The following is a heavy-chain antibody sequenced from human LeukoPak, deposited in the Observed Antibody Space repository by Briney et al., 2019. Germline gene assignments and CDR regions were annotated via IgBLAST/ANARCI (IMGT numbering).Heavy chain of an antibody. CDR1: GGSISSGSYY. J-gene: IGHJ1*01. CDR2: IYTSGST. V-gene: IGHV4-61*09. Sequence: SQTLSLTCTVSGGSISSGSYYWSWIRQPAGKPLEWIGHIYTSGSTSYNPSLQSRVTISVDTSSHQFSLKVTSVTAADTAVYYCARAGGSVGWYGTIASWGQGTLVTVSS. CDR3: ARAGGSVGWYGTIAS. D-gene: IGHD6-19*01.